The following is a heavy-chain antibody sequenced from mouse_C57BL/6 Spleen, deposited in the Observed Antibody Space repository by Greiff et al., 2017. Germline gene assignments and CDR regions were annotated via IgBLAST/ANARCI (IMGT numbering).Heavy chain of an antibody. D-gene: IGHD1-1*01. V-gene: IGHV1-80*01. Sequence: QVQLKQSGAELVKPGASVKISCKASGYAFSSYWMNWVKQRPGKGLEWIGQLYPGDGDTNYNGKFKGKATLTADKSSSTAYMQLSSLTSEDSAVYFCARRGNTVRFDYWGQGTTLTVSS. CDR2: LYPGDGDT. CDR3: ARRGNTVRFDY. J-gene: IGHJ2*01. CDR1: GYAFSSYW.